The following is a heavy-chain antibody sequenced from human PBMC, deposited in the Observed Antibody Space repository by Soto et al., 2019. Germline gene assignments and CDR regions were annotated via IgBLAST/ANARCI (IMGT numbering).Heavy chain of an antibody. Sequence: SLTRTVSDGSISSGGYYCNWIRHLPGKGLEWIGYTYYSGNTYSIPSLNSRISMSVDTSKNQFSLKLKSVTAADTAVYYCATNSDVLTPFDYWGQGTLVTVSS. D-gene: IGHD3-9*01. J-gene: IGHJ4*02. CDR1: DGSISSGGYY. CDR2: TYYSGNT. CDR3: ATNSDVLTPFDY. V-gene: IGHV4-31*03.